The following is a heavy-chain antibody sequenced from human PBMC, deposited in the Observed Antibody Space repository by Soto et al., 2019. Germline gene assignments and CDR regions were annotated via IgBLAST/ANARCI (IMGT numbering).Heavy chain of an antibody. V-gene: IGHV4-59*01. CDR3: ARDYDFWSGSPRYYYMDV. CDR1: GGSISSYY. Sequence: SETLSLTCTVSGGSISSYYWSWIRQPPGKGLEWIGYIYYSGSTNYNPSLKSRVTISVDTSKNQFSLKLSSVTAADTAVYYCARDYDFWSGSPRYYYMDVWGKGTTVTVSS. J-gene: IGHJ6*03. CDR2: IYYSGST. D-gene: IGHD3-3*01.